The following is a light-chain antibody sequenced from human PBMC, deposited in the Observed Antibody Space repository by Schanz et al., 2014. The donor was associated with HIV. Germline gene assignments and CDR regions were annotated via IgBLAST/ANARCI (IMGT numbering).Light chain of an antibody. CDR2: KSD. J-gene: IGLJ3*02. V-gene: IGLV1-47*01. CDR3: AAWDDLLNGPV. CDR1: SSKIGSNY. Sequence: QSVLTQPASASATPGQRVTISCSGFSSKIGSNYVYWYQYIPGTAPKLLIYKSDQRPSGVPDRFSGSKSGTSASLAIRGLQSDDEAYYYCAAWDDLLNGPVFGGGTKLTVL.